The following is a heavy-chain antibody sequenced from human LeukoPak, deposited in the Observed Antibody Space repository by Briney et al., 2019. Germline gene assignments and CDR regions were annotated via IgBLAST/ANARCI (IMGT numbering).Heavy chain of an antibody. J-gene: IGHJ6*02. CDR3: ASRGTVTTSLYYYYGMDV. D-gene: IGHD4-4*01. CDR2: IYTNSRDT. V-gene: IGHV3-23*05. Sequence: GGSLRLSCAASGFTFRSFGMNWVRQAPGKGLEWVSGIYTNSRDTRYADSVKGRFTISRHNSKNTLYLQMNSLRAEDTAVYYCASRGTVTTSLYYYYGMDVWGQGTTVTVSS. CDR1: GFTFRSFG.